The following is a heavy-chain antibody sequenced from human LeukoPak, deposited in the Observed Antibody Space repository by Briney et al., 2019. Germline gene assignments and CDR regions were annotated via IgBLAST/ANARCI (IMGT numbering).Heavy chain of an antibody. CDR2: ISYDGSNK. J-gene: IGHJ4*02. V-gene: IGHV3-30-3*01. Sequence: GGSLRLFCAVSGSTFSSYAMHWVRQAPGKGLEWVAVISYDGSNKYYADSVKGRFTISRDDSKNTLYLQMNSLRADDTALYYCARGGGSYYFDYWGQGTLVTVSS. CDR3: ARGGGSYYFDY. D-gene: IGHD1-26*01. CDR1: GSTFSSYA.